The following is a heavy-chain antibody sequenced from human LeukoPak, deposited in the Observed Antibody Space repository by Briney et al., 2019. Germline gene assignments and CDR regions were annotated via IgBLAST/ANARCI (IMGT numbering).Heavy chain of an antibody. CDR3: AGIVDSSGYFDY. CDR1: GYSISSGYY. D-gene: IGHD3-22*01. V-gene: IGHV4-38-2*02. CDR2: IYHSGST. Sequence: TPSETLSLTCTVSGYSISSGYYWGWIRQPPGKGLEWIGSIYHSGSTYYNPSLKSRVTISVDTSKNQFSLKLSSVTAADTAVYYCAGIVDSSGYFDYWGQGTLVTVSS. J-gene: IGHJ4*02.